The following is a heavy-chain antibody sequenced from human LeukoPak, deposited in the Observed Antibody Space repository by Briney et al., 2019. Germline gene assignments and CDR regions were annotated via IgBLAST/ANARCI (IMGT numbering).Heavy chain of an antibody. CDR2: ISAYNANT. J-gene: IGHJ4*02. V-gene: IGHV1-18*01. CDR1: GYTFTNYG. D-gene: IGHD3-22*01. CDR3: ARGYYYDSSDHVGDY. Sequence: GASVKVSCKASGYTFTNYGINWVRQSPGQGLEWMGWISAYNANTNYAQKLQGRVTMTTDTFTTTAYMELRSLRSDGTAVYYCARGYYYDSSDHVGDYWGQGTLVTVSS.